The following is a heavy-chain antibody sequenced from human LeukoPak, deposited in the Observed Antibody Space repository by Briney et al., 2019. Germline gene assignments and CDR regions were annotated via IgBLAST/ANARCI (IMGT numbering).Heavy chain of an antibody. CDR3: TRGSPTVSAGYN. J-gene: IGHJ4*02. D-gene: IGHD5-18*01. CDR2: VYTDGRT. CDR1: GFTVNRDY. Sequence: GESLRLSCAASGFTVNRDYMSWVRQSPGKGLEWVSVVYTDGRTFYADSVKGRFTISRDDSKNTVFLQMNSLRAEDTAIYFCTRGSPTVSAGYNWGRGTVSPSPQ. V-gene: IGHV3-53*01.